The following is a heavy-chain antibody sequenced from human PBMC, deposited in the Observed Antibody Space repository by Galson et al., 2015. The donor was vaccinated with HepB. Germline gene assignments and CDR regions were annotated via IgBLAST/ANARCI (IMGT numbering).Heavy chain of an antibody. V-gene: IGHV3-72*01. Sequence: SLRLSCAASGFTFSDHYMDWVRQAPGKGLEWVGRSRNRANSYTTEYAASVKGRFTVSRDDSKNSMYLQMSSLKTEDTAVYYCVKTSLFSGIYHPGDYWGQGTLVTVSS. CDR1: GFTFSDHY. CDR2: SRNRANSYTT. D-gene: IGHD1-26*01. J-gene: IGHJ4*02. CDR3: VKTSLFSGIYHPGDY.